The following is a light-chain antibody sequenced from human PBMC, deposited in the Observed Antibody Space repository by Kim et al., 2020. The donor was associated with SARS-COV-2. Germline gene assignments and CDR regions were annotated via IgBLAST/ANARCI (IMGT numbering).Light chain of an antibody. CDR3: QQRSGWPPAYT. CDR1: QSVNIY. Sequence: IVLTQSPATLSLSPGERATLFCRASQSVNIYLDWYQQKVGQAPRLLIYDASIRAAGIPARVSGSGTGTDFTLTISGLEPEDFAVYYCQQRSGWPPAYTVGQGTKLEI. J-gene: IGKJ2*01. V-gene: IGKV3-11*01. CDR2: DAS.